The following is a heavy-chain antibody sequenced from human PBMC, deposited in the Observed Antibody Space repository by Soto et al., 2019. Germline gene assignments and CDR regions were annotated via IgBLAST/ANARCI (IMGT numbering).Heavy chain of an antibody. D-gene: IGHD2-2*01. CDR1: GFTFSSYA. Sequence: EVQLLESGGGLVQPGGSLRLSCAASGFTFSSYAMSWVRQAPGKGLEWVSAISGSGGSTYYADSVTGRFTISRDNSKNPLFLQMNSLKAEDTAVYYCANGSSTSCDVTCAFASWGQGTLVTVAS. CDR2: ISGSGGST. V-gene: IGHV3-23*01. J-gene: IGHJ4*02. CDR3: ANGSSTSCDVTCAFAS.